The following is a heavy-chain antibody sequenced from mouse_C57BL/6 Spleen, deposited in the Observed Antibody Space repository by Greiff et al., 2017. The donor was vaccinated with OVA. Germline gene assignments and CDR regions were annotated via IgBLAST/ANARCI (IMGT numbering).Heavy chain of an antibody. Sequence: VQLKQSGPELVKPGASVKISCKASGYSFTDYNMNWVKQSNGKSLEWIGVINPNYGTTSYNQKFKGKATLTVDQSSSTAYMQLNSLTSEDSAVYYCAIGERRDGYYYAMDYWGQGTSVTVSS. CDR2: INPNYGTT. CDR3: AIGERRDGYYYAMDY. CDR1: GYSFTDYN. D-gene: IGHD2-3*01. V-gene: IGHV1-39*01. J-gene: IGHJ4*01.